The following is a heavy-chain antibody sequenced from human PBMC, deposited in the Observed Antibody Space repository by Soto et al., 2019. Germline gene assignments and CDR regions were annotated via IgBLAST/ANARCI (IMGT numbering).Heavy chain of an antibody. CDR2: IYWDDDK. J-gene: IGHJ4*02. CDR3: AHMEPLGSGSYYYATSYFDY. D-gene: IGHD3-10*01. V-gene: IGHV2-5*02. Sequence: SGPTLVNPTQTLTLTCTFSGFSLSTSGVGVGWIRQPPGKALEWLALIYWDDDKRYSPSLRSRLTITKDTSKNQVVLTMTNMDPVDTATYYCAHMEPLGSGSYYYATSYFDYCGQGTLVTVS. CDR1: GFSLSTSGVG.